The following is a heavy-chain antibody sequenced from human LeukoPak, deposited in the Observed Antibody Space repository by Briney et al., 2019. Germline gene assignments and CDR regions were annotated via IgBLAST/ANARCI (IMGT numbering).Heavy chain of an antibody. D-gene: IGHD3-10*01. Sequence: GGSLRLSCAASGFTFSSYAMNWVRLPPGKGLEWVSSITTSSSYIYYADSMKGRFTISRDNAKNSLYLQMNSLRAEDTAVYYCARVRAASSGSYYNFDYWGQGTLVTVSS. CDR1: GFTFSSYA. CDR2: ITTSSSYI. J-gene: IGHJ4*02. CDR3: ARVRAASSGSYYNFDY. V-gene: IGHV3-21*01.